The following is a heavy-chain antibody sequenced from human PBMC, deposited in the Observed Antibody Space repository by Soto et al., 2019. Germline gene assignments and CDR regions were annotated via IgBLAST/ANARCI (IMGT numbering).Heavy chain of an antibody. Sequence: QVQLQESGPGLVKPSQTLSLTCTVSGGSISSGDYYWSWIRQPPGKGLEWIGYIYYSGSTYYNPSLKSRVTISVDTSKKQFSLKLSSVTAADTAVYYCARVGYCSGGSCYSNAFDIWGQGTMVTVSS. CDR2: IYYSGST. CDR1: GGSISSGDYY. V-gene: IGHV4-30-4*01. D-gene: IGHD2-15*01. CDR3: ARVGYCSGGSCYSNAFDI. J-gene: IGHJ3*02.